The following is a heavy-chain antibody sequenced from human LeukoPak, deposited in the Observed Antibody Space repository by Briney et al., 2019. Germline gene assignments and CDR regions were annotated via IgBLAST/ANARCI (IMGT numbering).Heavy chain of an antibody. J-gene: IGHJ5*02. CDR3: ARARSPSSGYLLRDHNWFDP. D-gene: IGHD3-22*01. CDR1: GGSTGSDY. CDR2: VYYSGVT. V-gene: IGHV4-59*08. Sequence: SETLSLTCSVSGGSTGSDYWSWIRQPPGKGLEWIAYVYYSGVTSYNPSLKSRVAISTDTSKNQFSLNLTSVTAADTAVYYCARARSPSSGYLLRDHNWFDPWGQGTLVTVSS.